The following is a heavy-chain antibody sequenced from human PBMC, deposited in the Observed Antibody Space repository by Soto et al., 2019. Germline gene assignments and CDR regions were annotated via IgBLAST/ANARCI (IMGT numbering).Heavy chain of an antibody. Sequence: QVQLQESGPGLVKPSETLSLTCTVSGGSISSYYWTWIRQPPGKGLEWVGYIYYSGSTNYYPSLKSRVTISVATSNTQFSLKLTSVTAADTAVYYCAILDVYYHYMDVWGKGTTVTVSS. J-gene: IGHJ6*03. D-gene: IGHD2-8*01. CDR2: IYYSGST. V-gene: IGHV4-59*08. CDR3: AILDVYYHYMDV. CDR1: GGSISSYY.